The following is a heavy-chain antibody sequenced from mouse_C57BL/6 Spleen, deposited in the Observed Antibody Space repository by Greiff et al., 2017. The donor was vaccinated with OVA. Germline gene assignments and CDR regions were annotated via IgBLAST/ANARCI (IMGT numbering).Heavy chain of an antibody. CDR3: ASYGNYGRAMDY. J-gene: IGHJ4*01. Sequence: QVHVKQPGAELVMPGASVKLSCKASGYTFTSYWMHWVKQRPGQGLEWIGEIDPSDSYTNYNQKFKGKSTLTVDKSSSTAYMQLSSLTSEDSAVYYCASYGNYGRAMDYWGQGTSVTVSS. D-gene: IGHD2-1*01. V-gene: IGHV1-69*01. CDR2: IDPSDSYT. CDR1: GYTFTSYW.